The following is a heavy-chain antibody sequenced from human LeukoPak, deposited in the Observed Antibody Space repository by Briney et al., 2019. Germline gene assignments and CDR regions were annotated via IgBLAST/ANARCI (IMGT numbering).Heavy chain of an antibody. V-gene: IGHV3-23*01. Sequence: GASLRLSCAASGFTISSYAMSSVRQDPGKGLEWVSAISGSGGSTHYADSVKGRFTTSRDDSTNTLYLQMNSLRAEDTAVYYCAKFSSSIVVVVAATPHFDYWGQGTLVTVSS. J-gene: IGHJ4*02. D-gene: IGHD2-15*01. CDR2: ISGSGGST. CDR3: AKFSSSIVVVVAATPHFDY. CDR1: GFTISSYA.